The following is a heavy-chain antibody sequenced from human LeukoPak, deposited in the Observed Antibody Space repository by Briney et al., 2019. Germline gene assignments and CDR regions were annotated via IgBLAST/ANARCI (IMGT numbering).Heavy chain of an antibody. CDR1: GFTFSTYW. CDR2: IKPDGSQI. V-gene: IGHV3-7*01. CDR3: ARAYYSQTWFY. Sequence: GGSLRLSCAASGFTFSTYWMTWVRQAPGKGLEWVANIKPDGSQIYYVDSVKGRFTISRDNAKNSLYLQMNSLRAEDTAVYYCARAYYSQTWFYWGQGTLVTVSS. D-gene: IGHD2/OR15-2a*01. J-gene: IGHJ4*02.